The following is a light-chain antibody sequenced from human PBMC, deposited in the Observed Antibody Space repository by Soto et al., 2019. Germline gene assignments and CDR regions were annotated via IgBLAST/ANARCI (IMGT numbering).Light chain of an antibody. CDR3: QHYNIYSPWT. CDR1: QSISSW. V-gene: IGKV1-5*03. CDR2: KAS. Sequence: DIQMTQSPSTLSASVGDRVTIACRASQSISSWLAWYQQKPGKAPKLLIYKASSLESGVPSRFSGSGSGTEFTLTISSLQPDDFATYYCQHYNIYSPWTFGQGTKVDIK. J-gene: IGKJ1*01.